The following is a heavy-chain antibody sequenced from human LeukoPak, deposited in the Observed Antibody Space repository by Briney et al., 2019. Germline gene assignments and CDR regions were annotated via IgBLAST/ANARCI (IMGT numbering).Heavy chain of an antibody. CDR3: AKARLDSSGWFPYYYYYMDV. V-gene: IGHV3-23*01. CDR2: ISGSGGST. CDR1: GFTFSSYA. D-gene: IGHD6-19*01. J-gene: IGHJ6*03. Sequence: PGGSLRLSCAASGFTFSSYAMSWVRQAPGKGLEWVSAISGSGGSTYYADSVKGRFTISRDNSKNTLYLQMNSLRAEDTAVYYCAKARLDSSGWFPYYYYYMDVWGKGTTVTVSS.